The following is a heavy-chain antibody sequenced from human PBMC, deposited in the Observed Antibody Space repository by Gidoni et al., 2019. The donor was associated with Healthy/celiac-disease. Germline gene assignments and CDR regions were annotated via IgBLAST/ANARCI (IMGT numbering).Heavy chain of an antibody. V-gene: IGHV3-53*02. Sequence: EVQLVETGGGLIQPGGSLRLSCSASGFTVSSNYLRWVRQAPGKGLEWVSVIYSGGSTYYADSVKGRFTISRDNSKNTLYLQMNSLRAEDTAVYYCARKLEDYDFWSGYYFYYMDVWGKGTTVTVSS. CDR1: GFTVSSNY. CDR3: ARKLEDYDFWSGYYFYYMDV. J-gene: IGHJ6*03. D-gene: IGHD3-3*01. CDR2: IYSGGST.